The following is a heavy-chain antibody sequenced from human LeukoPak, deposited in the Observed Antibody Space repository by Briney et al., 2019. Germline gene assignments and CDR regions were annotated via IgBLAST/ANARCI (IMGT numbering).Heavy chain of an antibody. J-gene: IGHJ4*02. D-gene: IGHD2-2*02. V-gene: IGHV3-23*01. CDR3: AKGRGTSCYTSIDS. CDR2: ICGSGSAT. Sequence: GGSLRLSCAASGFTFSSYAMSWVRQAPGKGLEWVSAICGSGSATYFADSVKGRFTISRDNSRNTLYLQMNSLRAEDTAVYYCAKGRGTSCYTSIDSWGQGTLVTVSS. CDR1: GFTFSSYA.